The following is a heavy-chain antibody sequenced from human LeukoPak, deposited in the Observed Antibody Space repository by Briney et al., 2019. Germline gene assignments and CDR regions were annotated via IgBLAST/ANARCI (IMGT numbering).Heavy chain of an antibody. CDR1: GFTFSSYW. CDR3: AKDPSSSGWRYFQH. Sequence: PGGSLRLSCAASGFTFSSYWMSWVRQAPGKGLEWVANIKQDGSEKYYVDSVKGRFTISRDNSKNTVYLQMNSLRAEDTAVYYCAKDPSSSGWRYFQHWGQGTLVTVSS. D-gene: IGHD6-19*01. CDR2: IKQDGSEK. V-gene: IGHV3-7*01. J-gene: IGHJ1*01.